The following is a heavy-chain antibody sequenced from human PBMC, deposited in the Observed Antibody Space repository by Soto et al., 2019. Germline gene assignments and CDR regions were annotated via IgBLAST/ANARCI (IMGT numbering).Heavy chain of an antibody. CDR1: GFTFDDYA. V-gene: IGHV3-9*01. CDR3: AKDLHDSSGYYHNNFDY. J-gene: IGHJ4*02. D-gene: IGHD3-22*01. Sequence: PGGSLRLSCAASGFTFDDYAMHWVRQAPGKGLEWVSGISWNSGSIGYADSVKGRFTISRDNAKNTLYLQMNSLRAEDTAVYYCAKDLHDSSGYYHNNFDYWGQGTLVTVSS. CDR2: ISWNSGSI.